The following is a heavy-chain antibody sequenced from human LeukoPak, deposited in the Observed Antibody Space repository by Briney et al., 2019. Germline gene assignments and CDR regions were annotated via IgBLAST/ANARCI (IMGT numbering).Heavy chain of an antibody. CDR2: LNPNSGAT. CDR1: GYTFTDYF. J-gene: IGHJ4*02. D-gene: IGHD4-17*01. Sequence: ASVKVSCKASGYTFTDYFLHWVRQAPGQGLEWMGWLNPNSGATNYAQSFRGRATLTRDTSISTAYMDLRSLRSDDTALYYCAGVGHGDYPPYFDYWGQGTLVTVSS. CDR3: AGVGHGDYPPYFDY. V-gene: IGHV1-2*02.